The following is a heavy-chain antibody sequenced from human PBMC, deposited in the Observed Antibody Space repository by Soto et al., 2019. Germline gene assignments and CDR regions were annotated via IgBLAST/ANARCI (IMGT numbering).Heavy chain of an antibody. D-gene: IGHD3-22*01. V-gene: IGHV1-24*01. CDR1: GYTLTELS. Sequence: ASVKVSCKVSGYTLTELSMHWVRQAPGKGLEWMGGFDPEDGETIYAQKFQGRVTMTEDTSTDTAYMELSSLRSEDTAVYYCATDILGGYYDSSGYYDWFDPWGQGTLVTVSS. CDR2: FDPEDGET. CDR3: ATDILGGYYDSSGYYDWFDP. J-gene: IGHJ5*02.